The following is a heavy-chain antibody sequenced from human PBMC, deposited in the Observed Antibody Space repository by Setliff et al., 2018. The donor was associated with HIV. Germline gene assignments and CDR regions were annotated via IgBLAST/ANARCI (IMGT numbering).Heavy chain of an antibody. Sequence: GASVKVSCKASAPFTNVDIHWLRRDTGQGLEWMGWMNPNSGVSGYGQKFQGRVTMTRDTSITTAYMELSSLTSEDTAVYYCARGKGVGGVIITGGLDVWGKGTTVTVS. J-gene: IGHJ6*03. CDR3: ARGKGVGGVIITGGLDV. D-gene: IGHD3-10*01. CDR1: APFTNVD. V-gene: IGHV1-8*01. CDR2: MNPNSGVS.